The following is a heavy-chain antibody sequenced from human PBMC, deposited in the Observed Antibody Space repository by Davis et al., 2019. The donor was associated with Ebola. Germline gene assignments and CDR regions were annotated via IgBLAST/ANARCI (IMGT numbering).Heavy chain of an antibody. Sequence: PSETLSLTCTVSGGSVSSGSYYWSWVRQPPGKGLEWVTNIKEDGSQKYYVDSVKGRFTISRDNAKNSLYLQMTSLRAEDTAVYYCTRAIIPPVIGWCYFDYWGQGTLVTVSS. D-gene: IGHD2-2*01. CDR1: GGSVSSGSYY. J-gene: IGHJ4*02. V-gene: IGHV3-7*03. CDR2: IKEDGSQK. CDR3: TRAIIPPVIGWCYFDY.